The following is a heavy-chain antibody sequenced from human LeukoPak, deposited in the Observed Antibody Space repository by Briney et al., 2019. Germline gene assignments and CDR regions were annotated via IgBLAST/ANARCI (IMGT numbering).Heavy chain of an antibody. CDR3: ARGSPSMVRGVKNWFDP. Sequence: SETLSLTCAVYGGSFSGYYWSWIRQPPGKGLEWIGEINHSGSTNYNPSLKSRVPISVDTSKNQFSLKLSSVTAADTAVYYCARGSPSMVRGVKNWFDPWGQGTLVTVSS. CDR2: INHSGST. D-gene: IGHD3-10*01. J-gene: IGHJ5*02. CDR1: GGSFSGYY. V-gene: IGHV4-34*01.